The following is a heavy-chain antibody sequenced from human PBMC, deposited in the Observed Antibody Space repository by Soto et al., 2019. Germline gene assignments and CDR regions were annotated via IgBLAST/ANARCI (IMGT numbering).Heavy chain of an antibody. D-gene: IGHD2-2*01. CDR1: GFTFSSYG. Sequence: PGGSLRLSCAASGFTFSSYGMHWVRQAPGKGLEWVAVIWYDGSNKYYADSVKGRFTISSDNSKNTLYLQMNSLRAEDTAVYYCAREWYCSSTSCYWGYSNYYYGMDVWGQGTTVTVSS. CDR2: IWYDGSNK. J-gene: IGHJ6*02. V-gene: IGHV3-33*01. CDR3: AREWYCSSTSCYWGYSNYYYGMDV.